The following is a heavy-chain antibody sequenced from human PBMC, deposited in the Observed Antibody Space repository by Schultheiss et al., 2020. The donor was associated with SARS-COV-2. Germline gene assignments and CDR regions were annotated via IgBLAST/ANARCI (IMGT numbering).Heavy chain of an antibody. Sequence: SETLSLTCTVSGGSISSYYWSWIRQPPGKGLEWIGYIYYSGTTNYNPSHRSRVTITVDTSKNQFALKLSSVTAADTAVYYCARVERITIFGVVIIGAFEIWGQGTMVTVSS. D-gene: IGHD3-3*01. CDR3: ARVERITIFGVVIIGAFEI. CDR2: IYYSGTT. J-gene: IGHJ3*02. V-gene: IGHV4-59*01. CDR1: GGSISSYY.